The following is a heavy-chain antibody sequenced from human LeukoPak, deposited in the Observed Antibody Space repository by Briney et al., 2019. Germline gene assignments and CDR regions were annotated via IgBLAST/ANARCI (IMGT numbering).Heavy chain of an antibody. CDR1: GGSIGTYY. D-gene: IGHD3-10*01. CDR2: VYHSGST. J-gene: IGHJ2*01. Sequence: SETLSLTCTVSGGSIGTYYWSWIRQPPGKGLEWIGYVYHSGSTNCNPSLKSRVTMSVDTSKNQFSLKLSSVTAADTAVYYCARPRGYWYFDLWGRGTLVTASS. V-gene: IGHV4-59*08. CDR3: ARPRGYWYFDL.